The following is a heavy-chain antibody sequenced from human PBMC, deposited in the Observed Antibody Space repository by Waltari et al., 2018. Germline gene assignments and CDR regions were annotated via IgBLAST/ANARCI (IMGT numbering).Heavy chain of an antibody. CDR2: VSYRGIT. Sequence: QVQLQESGPGLVQPSQTLTLTCDVSSGSFRIPDYFWSWIRQAPGKGLEWIGSVSYRGITYYNPSIESRVTMSVDTSKNQFSLKLNSVTAADAALYYCARTTFVRYFDYWGHGTLVTVSS. CDR1: SGSFRIPDYF. J-gene: IGHJ4*01. D-gene: IGHD1-1*01. CDR3: ARTTFVRYFDY. V-gene: IGHV4-30-4*01.